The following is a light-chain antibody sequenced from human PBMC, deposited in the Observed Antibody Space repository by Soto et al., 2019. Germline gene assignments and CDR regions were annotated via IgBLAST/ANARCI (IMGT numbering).Light chain of an antibody. V-gene: IGLV2-23*02. J-gene: IGLJ1*01. Sequence: QSVLTQPASVSGSPGLSITISCTGTSSDVGNYNLVSWYQQHPGKAPKLMIYEVSKRPSGVSNRFSGSKSGNTASLTISGLQAEDEADYYCCPYAGDSTPYVFGTGTKVTVL. CDR1: SSDVGNYNL. CDR2: EVS. CDR3: CPYAGDSTPYV.